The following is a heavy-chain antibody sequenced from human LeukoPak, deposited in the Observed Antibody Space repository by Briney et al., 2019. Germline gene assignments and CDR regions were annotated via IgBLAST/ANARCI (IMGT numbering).Heavy chain of an antibody. Sequence: PSGTLSLTCAVSGGSISSSNWWSWVRQPPGEGLEWIGEIYHSGSTNYNPSLKSRVTISVDKSKNQFSLKLSSVTAADTAVYYCARDYSSYDSSGFYFDYWGQGTLVTVSS. J-gene: IGHJ4*02. CDR1: GGSISSSNW. CDR3: ARDYSSYDSSGFYFDY. V-gene: IGHV4-4*02. CDR2: IYHSGST. D-gene: IGHD3-22*01.